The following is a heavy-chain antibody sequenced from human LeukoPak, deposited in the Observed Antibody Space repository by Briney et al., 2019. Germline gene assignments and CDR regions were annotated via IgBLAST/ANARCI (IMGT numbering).Heavy chain of an antibody. CDR2: ISTSGTT. CDR1: GDSISYYY. J-gene: IGHJ4*02. V-gene: IGHV4-4*07. D-gene: IGHD6-19*01. Sequence: SETLSLTCTVSGDSISYYYWSWIRQPAGKGLEWIGRISTSGTTNYNPSLKSRVTMSVDTSKNQFSLKLSSVTAADTAVYYCTTYSSRWFRHFDYWGQGTLVTVSS. CDR3: TTYSSRWFRHFDY.